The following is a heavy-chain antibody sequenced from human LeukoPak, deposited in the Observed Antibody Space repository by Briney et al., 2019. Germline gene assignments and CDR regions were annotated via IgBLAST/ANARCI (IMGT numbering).Heavy chain of an antibody. CDR2: INPGGSSI. Sequence: GRSLRLSCAASGFTFSSYWMHWVRQVPGKGLVWVARINPGGSSITFADSVKGRFTISRDNAKNTLYLQMDSLRAEDTGVYYCARSNQADDYWGQGTLVTVSS. V-gene: IGHV3-74*01. J-gene: IGHJ4*02. CDR3: ARSNQADDY. CDR1: GFTFSSYW. D-gene: IGHD1-14*01.